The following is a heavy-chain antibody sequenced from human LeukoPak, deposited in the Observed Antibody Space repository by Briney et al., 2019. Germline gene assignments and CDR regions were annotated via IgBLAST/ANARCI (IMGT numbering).Heavy chain of an antibody. CDR2: IYYSGST. Sequence: SQTLSLTCTVSGGSISSGDYYWSWLRQPPGKGLEWIGYIYYSGSTYYNPSLKSRVTISVDTSKNQFSLKLSSVTAADTAVYYCARARLVASTDYFDYWGQGTLVTVSS. CDR3: ARARLVASTDYFDY. CDR1: GGSISSGDYY. D-gene: IGHD2-8*02. V-gene: IGHV4-30-4*08. J-gene: IGHJ4*02.